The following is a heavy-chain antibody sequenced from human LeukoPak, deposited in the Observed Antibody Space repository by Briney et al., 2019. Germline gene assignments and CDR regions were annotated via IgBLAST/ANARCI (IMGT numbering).Heavy chain of an antibody. J-gene: IGHJ6*03. CDR3: AGGYYGSGSHCCHMDV. D-gene: IGHD3-10*01. V-gene: IGHV4-39*07. Sequence: SETLSLTCTVSGGSISSSSYYWGWIRQPPGKGLEWIGEINHSGSTNYNSSLKSRVTISVDTSKNQFSLKLSSVTAADTAVYYCAGGYYGSGSHCCHMDVWGKGTTITVS. CDR2: INHSGST. CDR1: GGSISSSSYY.